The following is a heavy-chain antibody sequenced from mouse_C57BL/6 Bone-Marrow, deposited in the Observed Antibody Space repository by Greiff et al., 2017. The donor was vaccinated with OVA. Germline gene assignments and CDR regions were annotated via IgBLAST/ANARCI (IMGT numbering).Heavy chain of an antibody. Sequence: VQVVESGAELARPGASVKLSCKASGYTFTSYGISWVKQRTGQGLEWIGEIYPRSGNTYYNEKFKGKATLTADKSSSTAYMELRSLTSEDSAVYFCARWDYDVGAWFAYWGQGTLVTVSA. J-gene: IGHJ3*01. V-gene: IGHV1-81*01. D-gene: IGHD2-4*01. CDR2: IYPRSGNT. CDR3: ARWDYDVGAWFAY. CDR1: GYTFTSYG.